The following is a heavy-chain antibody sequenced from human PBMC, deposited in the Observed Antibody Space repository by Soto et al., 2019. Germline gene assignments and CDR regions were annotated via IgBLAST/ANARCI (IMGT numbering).Heavy chain of an antibody. J-gene: IGHJ6*02. CDR3: AGLHTYWSDWQNYHYYDLDV. CDR1: GASITSGNLY. CDR2: IFHTLKT. Sequence: QLQLQESGPGLVNPSETLSLTCAVSGASITSGNLYWGWIRQTPGKGLEWIGSTIFHTLKTYYNPSLKSRVTISLDTSSNHFSLKLSSVTAADTAVYYCAGLHTYWSDWQNYHYYDLDVWGHGTTVTVSS. D-gene: IGHD1-26*01. V-gene: IGHV4-39*02.